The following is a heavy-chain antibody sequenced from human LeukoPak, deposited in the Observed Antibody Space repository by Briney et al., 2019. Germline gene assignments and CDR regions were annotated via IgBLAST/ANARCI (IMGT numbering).Heavy chain of an antibody. CDR3: APSLTWIQLNDAFDM. CDR1: GFTFTNYS. CDR2: ISSSTTYI. D-gene: IGHD5-18*01. V-gene: IGHV3-21*01. Sequence: GGSLRLSCAASGFTFTNYSMNWVRQAPGKGLEWVSSISSSTTYIYYADSVKGRFTISRDNAKNSLYLRMNSLRAEDTAVYYCAPSLTWIQLNDAFDMWDQGTMVTVSS. J-gene: IGHJ3*02.